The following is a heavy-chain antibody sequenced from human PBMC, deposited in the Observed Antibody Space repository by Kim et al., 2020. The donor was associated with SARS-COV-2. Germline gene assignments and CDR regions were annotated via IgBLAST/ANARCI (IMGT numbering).Heavy chain of an antibody. V-gene: IGHV5-10-1*01. CDR1: GYSFTSYW. CDR3: ARLGSGSGSYYKYLEDY. CDR2: IDPSDSYT. D-gene: IGHD3-10*01. J-gene: IGHJ4*02. Sequence: GESLKISCKGSGYSFTSYWISWVRQMPGKGLEWMGRIDPSDSYTNYSPSFQGHVTISADKSISTAYLQWSSLKASDTAMYYCARLGSGSGSYYKYLEDYWGQGTLVTVSS.